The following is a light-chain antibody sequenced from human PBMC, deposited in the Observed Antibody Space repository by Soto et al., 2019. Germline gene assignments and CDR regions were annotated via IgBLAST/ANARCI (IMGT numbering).Light chain of an antibody. V-gene: IGLV2-14*03. Sequence: QSVLTQPASVSGSPGQSITISCTGTSSDVGAYNYVSWYQQHPGKAPKLMIYDVSRRPSGVSNRFSGSKSGITASLTISGLHAEDEADYYCSSYTGGSTLVIFGGGTKVTVL. J-gene: IGLJ2*01. CDR2: DVS. CDR1: SSDVGAYNY. CDR3: SSYTGGSTLVI.